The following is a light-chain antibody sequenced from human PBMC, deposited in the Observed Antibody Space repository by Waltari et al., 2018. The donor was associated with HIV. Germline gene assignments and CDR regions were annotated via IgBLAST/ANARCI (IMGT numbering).Light chain of an antibody. CDR1: SSDVGGYNY. Sequence: QSALTQPASVSGSPGQSITISCTGTSSDVGGYNYVSWYQQHPGKAPKLMIYEVINRPSGGSTRSAGPKSGNTASLTISGLQAEDEANYYCSSYTSSSTLVFGGGTKLTVL. J-gene: IGLJ3*02. CDR2: EVI. CDR3: SSYTSSSTLV. V-gene: IGLV2-14*01.